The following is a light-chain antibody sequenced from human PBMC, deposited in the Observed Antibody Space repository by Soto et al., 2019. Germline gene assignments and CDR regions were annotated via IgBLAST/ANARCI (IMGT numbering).Light chain of an antibody. J-gene: IGKJ1*01. V-gene: IGKV1-8*01. CDR3: QQYYSYPHT. Sequence: AIRMTQSPSSFSASTGDRVTITCRASQGISSYLAWYQQKPGKAPKHLIYAASTLQSGVPSRFSGSGSGTDFTLTISCLQSEDFATYYCQQYYSYPHTFGQGTKVEIK. CDR2: AAS. CDR1: QGISSY.